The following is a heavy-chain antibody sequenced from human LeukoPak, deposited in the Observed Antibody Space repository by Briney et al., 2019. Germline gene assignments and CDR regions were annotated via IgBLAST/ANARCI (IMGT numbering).Heavy chain of an antibody. CDR1: GYTFTGYY. J-gene: IGHJ4*02. V-gene: IGHV1-2*06. CDR3: ARDPVAGDLFDY. CDR2: INPNSGGT. D-gene: IGHD6-19*01. Sequence: ASVKVSCKASGYTFTGYYMHWLQQAPGQGLEWMGRINPNSGGTNYAQKFQGRVTMTRDTSISTAYMELSRLRSDDTAVYYCARDPVAGDLFDYWGQGTLVTVSS.